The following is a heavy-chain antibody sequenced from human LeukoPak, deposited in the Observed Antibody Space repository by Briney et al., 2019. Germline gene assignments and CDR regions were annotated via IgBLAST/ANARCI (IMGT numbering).Heavy chain of an antibody. CDR1: GYTFTSYG. CDR3: ARDRGYYGSGRLYYFDY. D-gene: IGHD3-10*01. V-gene: IGHV1-18*01. J-gene: IGHJ4*02. Sequence: ASVKVSCKASGYTFTSYGISWVRQAPGQGLEWMGWISAYNGNTNYAQKLQGRVTMTTDTSTSTAYMELRSLRSDDTAVYYCARDRGYYGSGRLYYFDYWGQGTLVTVSS. CDR2: ISAYNGNT.